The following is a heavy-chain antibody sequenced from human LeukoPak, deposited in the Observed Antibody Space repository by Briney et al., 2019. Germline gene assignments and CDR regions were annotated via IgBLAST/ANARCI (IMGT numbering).Heavy chain of an antibody. J-gene: IGHJ4*02. CDR2: ISWDSSYT. D-gene: IGHD3-10*01. Sequence: KPGGSLRLSCAASGFTFSDYYMSWIRQAPGRGLEWVSYISWDSSYTSYADSVKGRFTISRDNSKNTLYLQMNSLTAEDTAVYYCAKDPASNYYGSGSYVDYWGQGTLVTVSS. CDR3: AKDPASNYYGSGSYVDY. V-gene: IGHV3-11*06. CDR1: GFTFSDYY.